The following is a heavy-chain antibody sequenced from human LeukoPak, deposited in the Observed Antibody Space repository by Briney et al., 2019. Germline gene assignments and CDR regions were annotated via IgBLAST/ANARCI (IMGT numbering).Heavy chain of an antibody. Sequence: GGSLRLSCAASGFTFSSYWMHWVRLGPGNGPVWVSRINGDGRYTNYADSVKGRFTISRDNAKNTLFLQMNSLRAEDTAMYFCVRDGRNWLWGQGTLVTVSS. CDR2: INGDGRYT. CDR3: VRDGRNWL. D-gene: IGHD1-1*01. J-gene: IGHJ4*02. V-gene: IGHV3-74*01. CDR1: GFTFSSYW.